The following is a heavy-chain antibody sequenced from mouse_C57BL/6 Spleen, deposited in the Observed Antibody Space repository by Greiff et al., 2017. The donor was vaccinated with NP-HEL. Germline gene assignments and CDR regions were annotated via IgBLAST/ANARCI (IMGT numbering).Heavy chain of an antibody. CDR3: AREGDYYGSSYDWYFDV. V-gene: IGHV3-6*01. CDR2: ISYDGSN. D-gene: IGHD1-1*01. J-gene: IGHJ1*03. CDR1: GYSITSGYY. Sequence: EVHLVESGPGLVKPSQSLSLTCSVTGYSITSGYYWNWIRQFPGNKLEWMGYISYDGSNNYNPSLKNRISITRDTSKNQFFLKLNSVTTEDTATYYCAREGDYYGSSYDWYFDVWGTGTTVTVSS.